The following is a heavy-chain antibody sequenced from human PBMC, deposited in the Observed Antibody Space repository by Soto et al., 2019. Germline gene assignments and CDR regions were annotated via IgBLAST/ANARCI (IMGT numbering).Heavy chain of an antibody. J-gene: IGHJ4*02. V-gene: IGHV1-18*01. D-gene: IGHD2-2*01. CDR1: GYTFTSYG. Sequence: QVQLVQSGAEVKKPGASVKVSCKASGYTFTSYGISWVRQAPGQGLEWMGWISAYNGNTNYAQKLQGRVTMTTDTSTSTAYMELRSLRSDDTAVYYCAGAGGGVVPAALPEGGADYWGQGTLVTVSS. CDR3: AGAGGGVVPAALPEGGADY. CDR2: ISAYNGNT.